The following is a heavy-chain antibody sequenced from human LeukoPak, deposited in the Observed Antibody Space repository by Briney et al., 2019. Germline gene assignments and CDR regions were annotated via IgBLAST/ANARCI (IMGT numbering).Heavy chain of an antibody. Sequence: ASVKVSCKASGYTFTSYDINWVRQATGQGLEWMGWMNPNSGNTGYAQKFQGRVTITRNTSISAAYMELSSLRSEDTAVYYCARGRARIAILRYYYYYYMDVWGKGTTVTVSS. CDR2: MNPNSGNT. CDR1: GYTFTSYD. J-gene: IGHJ6*03. D-gene: IGHD2-21*01. CDR3: ARGRARIAILRYYYYYYMDV. V-gene: IGHV1-8*03.